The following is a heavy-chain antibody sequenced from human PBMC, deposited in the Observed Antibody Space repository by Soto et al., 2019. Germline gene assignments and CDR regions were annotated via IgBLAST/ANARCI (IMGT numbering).Heavy chain of an antibody. CDR1: GFTFSSYS. D-gene: IGHD2-21*02. Sequence: EEQLLESGGALVQPGGSLRLSCAASGFTFSSYSMSWVRQAPGKGLEWVSVIGGSESHTYYADSVKGRFTISRDNSKNRLYLQMNNVRVEDTAVYYCGKDLVGTDDPFDCWGHVTLVNVSS. CDR3: GKDLVGTDDPFDC. V-gene: IGHV3-23*01. CDR2: IGGSESHT. J-gene: IGHJ4*01.